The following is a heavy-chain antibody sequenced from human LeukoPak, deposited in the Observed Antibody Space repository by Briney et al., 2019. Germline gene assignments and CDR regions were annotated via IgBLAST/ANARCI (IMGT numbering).Heavy chain of an antibody. V-gene: IGHV1-69*06. CDR3: ARRADCGGNGAFDI. CDR1: GYTFTGYY. CDR2: IIPIFGTA. D-gene: IGHD4-23*01. J-gene: IGHJ3*02. Sequence: SVKVSCKASGYTFTGYYMHWVRQAPGQGLEWMGGIIPIFGTANYAQKFQGRVTITADKSTSTAYMELSSLRSEDTAVYYCARRADCGGNGAFDIWGQGTMVTVSS.